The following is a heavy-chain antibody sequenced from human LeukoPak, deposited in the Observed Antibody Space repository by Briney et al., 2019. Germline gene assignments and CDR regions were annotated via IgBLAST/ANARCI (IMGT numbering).Heavy chain of an antibody. CDR1: GFTFGSYA. Sequence: SGGSLRLSCAASGFTFGSYAMSWVRQAPGKGLEWVSAISGSGGSTYYADSVKGRFTISRDNSKNTLYLQMNSLRAEDTAVYYCAKNPQEDTAMVHYFDYWGQGTLVTVFS. J-gene: IGHJ4*02. CDR3: AKNPQEDTAMVHYFDY. V-gene: IGHV3-23*01. CDR2: ISGSGGST. D-gene: IGHD5-18*01.